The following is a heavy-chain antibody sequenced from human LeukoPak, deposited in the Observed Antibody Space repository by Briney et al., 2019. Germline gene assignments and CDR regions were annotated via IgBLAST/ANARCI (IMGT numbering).Heavy chain of an antibody. CDR1: GFTFSSYG. D-gene: IGHD4-17*01. J-gene: IGHJ4*02. V-gene: IGHV3-30*02. CDR2: IRFDGSYN. Sequence: GGSLRLSCAASGFTFSSYGMHWVRQAPGKGLEWVAFIRFDGSYNSYSDSVKGRFTISRDNSKNTLYLQMNSLRAEDTAVYYCARAMRTTAGYYFDYWGQGILVTVSS. CDR3: ARAMRTTAGYYFDY.